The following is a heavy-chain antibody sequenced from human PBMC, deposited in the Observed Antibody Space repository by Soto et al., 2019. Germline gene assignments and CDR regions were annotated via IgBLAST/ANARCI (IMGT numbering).Heavy chain of an antibody. D-gene: IGHD3-22*01. CDR2: IIPIFGTA. CDR1: GGTFSSYA. CDR3: ARRGYYYDSSGYYYYGMDV. Sequence: QVQLVQSGAEVKKPGSSVKVSCKASGGTFSSYAISWVRQAPGQGLEWMGGIIPIFGTANYAQKFQGRVTITAYESTSTAYMELSSLRSEDTAVYYCARRGYYYDSSGYYYYGMDVWGQGTTVTVSS. V-gene: IGHV1-69*01. J-gene: IGHJ6*02.